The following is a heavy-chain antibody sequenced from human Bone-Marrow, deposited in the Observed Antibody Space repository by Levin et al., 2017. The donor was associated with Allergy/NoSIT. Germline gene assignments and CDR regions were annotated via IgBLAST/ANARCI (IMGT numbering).Heavy chain of an antibody. CDR3: ARSLEGWAGRYYYYGMDV. J-gene: IGHJ6*02. D-gene: IGHD6-19*01. CDR1: GGTFSSYA. CDR2: IIPIFGTA. V-gene: IGHV1-69*13. Sequence: GASVKVSCKASGGTFSSYAISWVRQAPGQGLEWMGGIIPIFGTANYAQKFQGRVTITADESTSTAYMELSSLRSEDTAVYYCARSLEGWAGRYYYYGMDVWGQGTTVTVSS.